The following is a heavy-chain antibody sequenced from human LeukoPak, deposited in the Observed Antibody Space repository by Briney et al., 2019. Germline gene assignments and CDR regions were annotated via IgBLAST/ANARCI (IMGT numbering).Heavy chain of an antibody. V-gene: IGHV3-53*01. D-gene: IGHD2-8*01. Sequence: PGGSLRLSCAASGFTVSSNYMSWVRQAPGKGLEWVSVIYSGGSTYYADSVKGRFTISRDNSKNTLYLQMNSLRAEDTAVYYCARDPYCTNGVCYSDYWGQGTLVTVSS. CDR1: GFTVSSNY. J-gene: IGHJ4*02. CDR3: ARDPYCTNGVCYSDY. CDR2: IYSGGST.